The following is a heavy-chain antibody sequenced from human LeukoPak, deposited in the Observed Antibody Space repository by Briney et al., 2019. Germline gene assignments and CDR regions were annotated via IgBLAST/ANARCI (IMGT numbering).Heavy chain of an antibody. D-gene: IGHD3-10*01. V-gene: IGHV4-59*01. Sequence: PSETLSLTCTVSNVSFNNSYWSWIRQPPGKGLEWIGYIYYSGSTNYNPSLKSRVTISIDTSKNQFSLKLSSVTAADTAVYYCARQYDSGSYPFVYWGQGTLVTVSS. CDR1: NVSFNNSY. CDR2: IYYSGST. CDR3: ARQYDSGSYPFVY. J-gene: IGHJ4*02.